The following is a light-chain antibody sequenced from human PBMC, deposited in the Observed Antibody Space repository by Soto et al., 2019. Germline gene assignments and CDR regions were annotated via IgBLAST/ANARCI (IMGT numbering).Light chain of an antibody. J-gene: IGKJ4*01. Sequence: EILITQSPATLSVSPGESATLSCRASQSISGNVAWYQQKPGLPPRILIYHTSTRATGVPARFSGSGSGTEFSLTISSLQSEDSAVYFCQRYDNWPLTFGGGTKVDI. CDR1: QSISGN. CDR3: QRYDNWPLT. CDR2: HTS. V-gene: IGKV3-15*01.